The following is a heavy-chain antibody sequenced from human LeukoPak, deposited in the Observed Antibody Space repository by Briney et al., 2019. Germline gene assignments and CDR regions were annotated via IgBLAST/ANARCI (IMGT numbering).Heavy chain of an antibody. J-gene: IGHJ4*02. CDR3: ARGVTAVYDY. D-gene: IGHD5/OR15-5a*01. V-gene: IGHV3-53*01. Sequence: VGSLRLSCATSGFTVSSNYMSWVRQAPGKGLEWVSVIYSGGSTYYADSVKGRFTISRDNSKNTLYLQMNSLRAEDTAVYYCARGVTAVYDYWGQGTLVTVSS. CDR1: GFTVSSNY. CDR2: IYSGGST.